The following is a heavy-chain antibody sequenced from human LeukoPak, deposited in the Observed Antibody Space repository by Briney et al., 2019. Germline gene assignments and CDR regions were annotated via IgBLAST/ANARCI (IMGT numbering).Heavy chain of an antibody. V-gene: IGHV4-61*02. CDR1: GGSISSGSYY. CDR3: ARGGVAASHYYFDY. Sequence: SETLSLTCTVSGGSISSGSYYWSWIRQPAGKGLEWIGRIYASGRNNYNPSLKSRVTISVDPSKNQFSLKLSCVTAADTAVYYWARGGVAASHYYFDYWGQGTLVTVSS. J-gene: IGHJ4*02. CDR2: IYASGRN. D-gene: IGHD2-15*01.